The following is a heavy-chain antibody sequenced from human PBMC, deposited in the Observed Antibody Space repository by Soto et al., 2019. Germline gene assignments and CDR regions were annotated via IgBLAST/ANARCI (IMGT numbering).Heavy chain of an antibody. V-gene: IGHV4-34*01. CDR1: GGSFSGYY. CDR3: ARNRIRVWFGELSYFDP. D-gene: IGHD3-10*01. CDR2: INHSGST. J-gene: IGHJ5*02. Sequence: PSETLSLTCAVYGGSFSGYYWNWIRQPPGKGLEWIGEINHSGSTNYNPSLKSRVTISVDTSKNQFSLKLSSVTAADTAVYYCARNRIRVWFGELSYFDPWGQGTLVTVSS.